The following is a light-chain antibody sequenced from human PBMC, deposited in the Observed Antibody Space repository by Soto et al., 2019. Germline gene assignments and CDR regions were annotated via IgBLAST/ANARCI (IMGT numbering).Light chain of an antibody. J-gene: IGLJ1*01. CDR2: DGN. Sequence: QSALTQPPSVSGAPGQRVAISCTGSSSNIGAGFDLHWYQHLPGTAPKLLIYDGNNRPSGVPDRFSGSRSGTSASLAITWLQAEDEADYYGQSYDSSLSADVFGTGTKVTVL. CDR1: SSNIGAGFD. CDR3: QSYDSSLSADV. V-gene: IGLV1-40*01.